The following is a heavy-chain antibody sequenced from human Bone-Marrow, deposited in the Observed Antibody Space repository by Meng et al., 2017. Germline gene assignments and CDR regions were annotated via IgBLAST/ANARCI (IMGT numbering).Heavy chain of an antibody. V-gene: IGHV4-31*03. CDR1: GGSISSGGYY. D-gene: IGHD1-26*01. Sequence: QVQLQHWGAGLLKPSQTLSLTCPVSGGSISSGGYYWSWIRQHPGKGLEWIGNIYYSGSAYYNPSLKSRVTISVDTSKNHFSLKLSSVTAADTAVYYCARGPSGSYYPSFDYWGQGTLVTVSS. CDR3: ARGPSGSYYPSFDY. J-gene: IGHJ4*02. CDR2: IYYSGSA.